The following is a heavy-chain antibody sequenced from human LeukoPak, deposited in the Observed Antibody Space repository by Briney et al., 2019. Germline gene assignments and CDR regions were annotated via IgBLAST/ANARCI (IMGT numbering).Heavy chain of an antibody. J-gene: IGHJ5*02. CDR1: GFTFSSYG. CDR3: AESGSLNWFDP. Sequence: GGSLRLSCAASGFTFSSYGMHWVRQAPGKGLEWVAVISYDGSNKYYADSVKGRFTISRDNSKNTLYLQMNSLRAEDTAVYYCAESGSLNWFDPWGQGTLVTVSS. CDR2: ISYDGSNK. V-gene: IGHV3-30*18. D-gene: IGHD6-13*01.